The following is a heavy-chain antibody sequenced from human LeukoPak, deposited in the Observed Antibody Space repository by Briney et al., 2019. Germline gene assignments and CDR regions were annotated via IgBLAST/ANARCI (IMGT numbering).Heavy chain of an antibody. Sequence: SETLSLTCTVSGYSISSGYYWGWIRQPPGKGLEWIGSIYHSGSTYYNPSLKSRVTISVDTSKNQFSLKLSSVTAADTAVYYCARDLYGDDGPANWGQGTLVTVSS. CDR3: ARDLYGDDGPAN. D-gene: IGHD4-17*01. CDR1: GYSISSGYY. V-gene: IGHV4-38-2*02. CDR2: IYHSGST. J-gene: IGHJ4*02.